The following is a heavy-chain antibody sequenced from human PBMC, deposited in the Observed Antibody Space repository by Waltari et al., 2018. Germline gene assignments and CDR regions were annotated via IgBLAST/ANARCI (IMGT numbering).Heavy chain of an antibody. J-gene: IGHJ1*01. V-gene: IGHV4-34*01. D-gene: IGHD1-26*01. CDR1: CGSFSVYY. CDR2: INHRGST. Sequence: QVQLQQWGAGLLKPSETLSLTCAVYCGSFSVYYWRWLRQPPGKGLEWIGEINHRGSTNYNPSLKSRVTISVETSKNQFSLKLSSVTAADTAVYYCARQNGGTFPNEEYFQHWGQGTLVTVSS. CDR3: ARQNGGTFPNEEYFQH.